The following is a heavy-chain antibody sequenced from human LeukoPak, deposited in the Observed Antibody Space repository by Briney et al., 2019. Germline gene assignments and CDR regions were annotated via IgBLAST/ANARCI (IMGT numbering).Heavy chain of an antibody. J-gene: IGHJ5*02. D-gene: IGHD2-15*01. CDR1: GYTFTSYG. CDR3: ARYDCSGGSCYSGYNWFDP. CDR2: ISAYNGNT. Sequence: ASVTVSCKASGYTFTSYGISWVRQAPGQGLEWMGWISAYNGNTNYAQKLQGRVTMTTDTSTSTAYMELRSLRSDDTAVYYCARYDCSGGSCYSGYNWFDPWGQGTLVTDSS. V-gene: IGHV1-18*01.